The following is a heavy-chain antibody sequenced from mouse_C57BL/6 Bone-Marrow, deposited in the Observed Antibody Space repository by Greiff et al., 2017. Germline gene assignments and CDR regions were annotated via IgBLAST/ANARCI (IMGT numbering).Heavy chain of an antibody. CDR3: ARSFITTVGGYFDV. D-gene: IGHD1-1*01. V-gene: IGHV1-64*01. CDR2: IHPNSGST. J-gene: IGHJ1*03. CDR1: GYTFTSYW. Sequence: QVQLQQSGAELVKPGASVKLSCKASGYTFTSYWMHWVKQRPGQGLEWIGMIHPNSGSTNYNEKFKSKATLTVDKSSSTAYMQLSSLTSEDSAVYYCARSFITTVGGYFDVWGTGTTVTVSS.